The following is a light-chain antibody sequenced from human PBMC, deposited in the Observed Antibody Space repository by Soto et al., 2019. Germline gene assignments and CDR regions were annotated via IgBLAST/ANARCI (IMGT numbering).Light chain of an antibody. CDR2: DAS. CDR3: QQYNSYSTT. J-gene: IGKJ1*01. V-gene: IGKV1-5*01. Sequence: DIQMTQSPSTLSASVGDRVTITCRARQSISSWLAWYQQKPGKDPKLLIYDASSLESGVPSRFSGSGSGTEFTLTISSLQPDDFATYYCQQYNSYSTTFGQGTKVDIK. CDR1: QSISSW.